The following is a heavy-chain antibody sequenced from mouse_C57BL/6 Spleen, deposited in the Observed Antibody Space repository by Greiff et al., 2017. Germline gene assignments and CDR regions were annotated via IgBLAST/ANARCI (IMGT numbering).Heavy chain of an antibody. J-gene: IGHJ2*01. D-gene: IGHD3-1*01. Sequence: EVQLVESGGGLVQPKGSLKLSCAASGFTFNTYAMHWVRQAPGKGLEWVARIRRKSSNYATYYADSVKDRFTISRDDSQSMLYLQMNNLKAEDAAMYYCIGGGYFDYWGQGTTLTVSS. CDR3: IGGGYFDY. V-gene: IGHV10-3*01. CDR2: IRRKSSNYAT. CDR1: GFTFNTYA.